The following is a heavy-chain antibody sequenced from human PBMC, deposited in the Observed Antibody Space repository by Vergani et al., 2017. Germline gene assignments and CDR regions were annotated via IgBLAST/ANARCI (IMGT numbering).Heavy chain of an antibody. CDR1: GFTFSSYA. CDR3: ARVEKENYYDSMAGDV. D-gene: IGHD3-22*01. Sequence: QVQLVESGGGVVQPGRSLRLSCAASGFTFSSYAMHWVRQAPGKGLEWVAVISYDGSNKYYADSVKGRFTISRDNSKNTLYLQMNSLRAEDTAVYYCARVEKENYYDSMAGDVWGKGP. J-gene: IGHJ6*03. CDR2: ISYDGSNK. V-gene: IGHV3-30*04.